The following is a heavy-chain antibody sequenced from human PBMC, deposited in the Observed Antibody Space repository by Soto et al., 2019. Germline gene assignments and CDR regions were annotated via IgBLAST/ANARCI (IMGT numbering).Heavy chain of an antibody. J-gene: IGHJ4*02. CDR1: GGSISSYY. CDR2: IYYSGST. Sequence: PSETLSLTCTVSGGSISSYYWSWIRQPPGKGLEWIGYIYYSGSTNYNPSLKSRVTISVDTSKNQFSLKPSSVTAADTAVYYCARLPPGIAVGFDYWGQGTLVTVSS. D-gene: IGHD6-19*01. CDR3: ARLPPGIAVGFDY. V-gene: IGHV4-59*01.